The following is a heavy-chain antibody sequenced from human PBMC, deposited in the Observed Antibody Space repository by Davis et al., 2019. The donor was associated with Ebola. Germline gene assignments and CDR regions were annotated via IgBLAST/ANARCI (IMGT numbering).Heavy chain of an antibody. CDR1: GGPISDYY. V-gene: IGHV4-59*01. CDR2: ISGSRNI. Sequence: SETLSLTCAVSGGPISDYYWSWIRQPPGKGPEWIGYISGSRNIKYNPSLESRVTISVDTSKTQLSLTLRSVTAADTATYYSARHNWGGRADNFDYWGQGTLVTVSS. D-gene: IGHD1-1*01. J-gene: IGHJ4*02. CDR3: ARHNWGGRADNFDY.